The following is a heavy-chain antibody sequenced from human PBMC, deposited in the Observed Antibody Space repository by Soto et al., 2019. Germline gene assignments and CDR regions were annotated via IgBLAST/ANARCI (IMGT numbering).Heavy chain of an antibody. CDR1: GGSISSYY. CDR3: ATQMEYYDSVCGGYRRIIAY. V-gene: IGHV4-4*07. CDR2: IYTSGST. D-gene: IGHD3-16*02. Sequence: PSETLSLTCTVSGGSISSYYWSWIRQPAGKGLEWIGRIYTSGSTNYNPSLKSRVTMSVDTSKNQFSLKLSSVTAADTAVYYCATQMEYYDSVCGGYRRIIAYWGQGTLVTVSS. J-gene: IGHJ4*02.